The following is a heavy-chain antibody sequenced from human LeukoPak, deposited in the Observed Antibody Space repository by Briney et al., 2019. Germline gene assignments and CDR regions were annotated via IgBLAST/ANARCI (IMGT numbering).Heavy chain of an antibody. Sequence: GGSLRLSCAASGFTFSSYSMNWVRQAPGKGLEWVSSIRSSSSYIYYADSVKGRFTISRDNAKNSLYLQMNSLRAEDTAVYYCARDAYDFWSGYYTGPWFDYWGQGTLVTVSS. CDR3: ARDAYDFWSGYYTGPWFDY. CDR1: GFTFSSYS. CDR2: IRSSSSYI. D-gene: IGHD3-3*01. V-gene: IGHV3-21*01. J-gene: IGHJ4*02.